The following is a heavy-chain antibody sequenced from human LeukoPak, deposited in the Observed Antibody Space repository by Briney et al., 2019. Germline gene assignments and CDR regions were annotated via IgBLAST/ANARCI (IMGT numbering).Heavy chain of an antibody. CDR1: GDSNSSYY. D-gene: IGHD4-23*01. CDR2: IYYSGST. CDR3: ATLTGGDDAFDI. J-gene: IGHJ3*02. Sequence: SETLSLTCTVSGDSNSSYYWSWVRQPPGKGLEWIGYIYYSGSTNYNPSLKSRVTISVLTSKNRFSLKLSSVTAADTAVYYCATLTGGDDAFDIWGQGTMVTVSS. V-gene: IGHV4-59*01.